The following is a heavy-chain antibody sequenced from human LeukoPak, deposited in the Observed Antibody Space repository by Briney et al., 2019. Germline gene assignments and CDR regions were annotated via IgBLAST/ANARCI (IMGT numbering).Heavy chain of an antibody. CDR2: ISAYNGNT. CDR3: ARSPHILTGENFDY. J-gene: IGHJ4*02. V-gene: IGHV1-18*01. CDR1: GYTFTSYG. D-gene: IGHD3-9*01. Sequence: ASVKVSCKASGYTFTSYGISWVRQAPGQGLEWMGWISAYNGNTNYAQKLQGRVTMTTDTSTSTAYMELSRLRSADTAVYYCARSPHILTGENFDYWGQGTLLTVSS.